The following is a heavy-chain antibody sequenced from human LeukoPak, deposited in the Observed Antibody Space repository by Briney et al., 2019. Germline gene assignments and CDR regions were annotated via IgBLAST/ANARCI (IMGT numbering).Heavy chain of an antibody. J-gene: IGHJ4*02. CDR3: AKDHDYSSRPYYFDY. V-gene: IGHV3-23*01. D-gene: IGHD6-19*01. Sequence: PGGSLRLSCAASGFTFSSYAMTWVRQAPGKGLEWVSGISGSGGTTYYADSVKGRFTISRDNPENTLYLQMNSLRAEDTALYYCAKDHDYSSRPYYFDYWGQGTLVTVSS. CDR2: ISGSGGTT. CDR1: GFTFSSYA.